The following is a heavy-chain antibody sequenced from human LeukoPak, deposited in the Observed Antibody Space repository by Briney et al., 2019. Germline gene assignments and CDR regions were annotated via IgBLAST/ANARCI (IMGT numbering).Heavy chain of an antibody. V-gene: IGHV4-59*01. CDR3: ARAGGYSYGNIDY. J-gene: IGHJ4*02. Sequence: PSETLSLTCTVSGGSISSYYWSWLRQPPGKGLEGIGYIYYSGSTNYNPSLKSRVTISVDTSKNQFSLKLSSVAAADTAIYYCARAGGYSYGNIDYWGQGTLVTVSS. D-gene: IGHD5-18*01. CDR2: IYYSGST. CDR1: GGSISSYY.